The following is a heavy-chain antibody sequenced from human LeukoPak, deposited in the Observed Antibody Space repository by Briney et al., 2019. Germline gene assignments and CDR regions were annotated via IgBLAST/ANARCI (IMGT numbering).Heavy chain of an antibody. D-gene: IGHD6-13*01. CDR1: GGTFSSYA. CDR3: ARDSIAAAGLYNWFDP. CDR2: IIPIFGTA. V-gene: IGHV1-69*05. Sequence: SVKVSCKASGGTFSSYAISWVRQAPGQGLEWMGGIIPIFGTANYAQKFQGRVTITTDESTSTAYMELSSLRSEDTAVYYCARDSIAAAGLYNWFDPWGQGTLVTVSS. J-gene: IGHJ5*02.